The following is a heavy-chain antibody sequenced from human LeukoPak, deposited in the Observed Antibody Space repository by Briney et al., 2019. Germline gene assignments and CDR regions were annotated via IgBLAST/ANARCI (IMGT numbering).Heavy chain of an antibody. CDR2: INHSGST. CDR3: ARVASSGWYGQLDC. V-gene: IGHV4-34*01. D-gene: IGHD6-19*01. Sequence: SETLSLTCAVYGGSFSGYYWSWIRQPPGKGLEWIGEINHSGSTNYNPSLKSRVTISVDTSKNQFSLKLSSVTAADTAVYYCARVASSGWYGQLDCWGQGTLVTVSS. J-gene: IGHJ4*02. CDR1: GGSFSGYY.